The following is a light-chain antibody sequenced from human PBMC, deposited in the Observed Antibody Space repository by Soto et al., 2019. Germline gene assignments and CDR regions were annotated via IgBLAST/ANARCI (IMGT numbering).Light chain of an antibody. CDR3: NSYTSSATRV. CDR1: NNDIGGYNF. Sequence: QSALTQPASVSGYPGQSITISCTGTNNDIGGYNFVSWYQQHPGKAPKLLIYEVINRPSGVSNRFSGSKSGNTASLSISGLQAEDEADYYCNSYTSSATRVFGGGTKLTVL. V-gene: IGLV2-14*01. J-gene: IGLJ3*02. CDR2: EVI.